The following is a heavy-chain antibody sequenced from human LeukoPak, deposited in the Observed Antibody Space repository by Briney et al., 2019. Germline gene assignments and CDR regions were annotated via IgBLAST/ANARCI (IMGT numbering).Heavy chain of an antibody. CDR3: ARPTADAWYFDL. D-gene: IGHD1-1*01. V-gene: IGHV4-59*08. Sequence: PETLSLTCTVSGGSISSYYWSWIRQPPGKGLEWIGYIYYSGSTNYNPSLKSRVTISVDTSKNQFSLKLSSVTAADTAVYYCARPTADAWYFDLWGRGTLVTVSS. CDR2: IYYSGST. J-gene: IGHJ2*01. CDR1: GGSISSYY.